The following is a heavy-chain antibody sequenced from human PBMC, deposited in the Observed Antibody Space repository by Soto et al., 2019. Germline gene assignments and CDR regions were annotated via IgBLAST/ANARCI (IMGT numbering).Heavy chain of an antibody. V-gene: IGHV3-23*01. D-gene: IGHD1-26*01. CDR1: GFTFSDYA. CDR3: AKGDGRIVPRHFDY. CDR2: ISSGGGSP. Sequence: EVQLLESGVGLVQPGGSLRLSCVASGFTFSDYAMGWVRQAPGKGLEWVSGISSGGGSPYYVDSVKGRFTISRDNSKNTLFLQMNSLRAEDTAVYYCAKGDGRIVPRHFDYWGQGTLVTVSS. J-gene: IGHJ4*02.